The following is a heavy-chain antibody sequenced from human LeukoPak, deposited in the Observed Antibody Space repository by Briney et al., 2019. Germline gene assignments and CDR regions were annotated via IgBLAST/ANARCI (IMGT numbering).Heavy chain of an antibody. CDR2: INHSGST. CDR1: GGSLSGYY. D-gene: IGHD4-11*01. Sequence: NPSETLSLTCAVYGGSLSGYYWSWIRQPPGKGLEWIGEINHSGSTNYNPSLKSRVTISVDTSKNQFSLKLSSVTAADTAVYYCARGTTVTTFGWFDPWGQGTLVTVSS. J-gene: IGHJ5*02. V-gene: IGHV4-34*01. CDR3: ARGTTVTTFGWFDP.